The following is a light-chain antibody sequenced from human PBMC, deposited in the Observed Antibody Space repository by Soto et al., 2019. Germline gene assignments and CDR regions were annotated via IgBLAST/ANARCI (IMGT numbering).Light chain of an antibody. Sequence: EIVMSQSPVTLSVSQGERVTLSCRASQSVDINLAWYQQKPGQAPRLLIYGASTRATDIPARFSGSGSGTEFTLTISSLQSEDFAVYYCQQYNNWPRTFGQGTKVAIK. CDR1: QSVDIN. J-gene: IGKJ1*01. CDR2: GAS. CDR3: QQYNNWPRT. V-gene: IGKV3-15*01.